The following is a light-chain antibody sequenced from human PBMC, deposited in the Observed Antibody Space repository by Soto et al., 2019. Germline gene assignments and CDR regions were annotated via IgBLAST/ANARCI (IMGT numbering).Light chain of an antibody. CDR3: QQSYNNPKT. Sequence: DIQMTQSPSSLSASVGDRVTITCRATQSIYTYLSWYQQKPGKAPKLLISAASSLESGVPSRFSGSGSGTDFSLTISSLQPEDFATYYCQQSYNNPKTFGQGTKVDIK. CDR1: QSIYTY. J-gene: IGKJ1*01. V-gene: IGKV1-39*01. CDR2: AAS.